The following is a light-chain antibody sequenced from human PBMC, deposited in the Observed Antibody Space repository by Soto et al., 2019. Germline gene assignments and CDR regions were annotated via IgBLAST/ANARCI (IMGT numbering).Light chain of an antibody. CDR3: SSYTSSSTVV. CDR1: SSDVGGYIY. CDR2: EVS. J-gene: IGLJ2*01. Sequence: QSALTQPASVSGSPGQSITISCTGTSSDVGGYIYVSWYQQHPGKAPKLMIYEVSHRPSGVSNRFSGSKSGNTASLTISGLQAEDEADYYCSSYTSSSTVVFGGGTKVTVL. V-gene: IGLV2-14*01.